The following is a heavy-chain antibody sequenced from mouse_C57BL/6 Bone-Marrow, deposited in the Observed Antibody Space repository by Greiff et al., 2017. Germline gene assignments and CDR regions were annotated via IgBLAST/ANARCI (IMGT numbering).Heavy chain of an antibody. CDR3: VTTVVDYAMDY. J-gene: IGHJ4*01. Sequence: EVTLVESGEGLVKPGGSLKLSCASSGFTFSSSAMSWVRQTPAKRLEWVAYISIGGDYIYYADTVKGRFPISSDNARNTLYLQMSSLKAEDTAMYYAVTTVVDYAMDYWGQGTSVTVSS. CDR2: ISIGGDYI. D-gene: IGHD1-1*01. V-gene: IGHV5-9-1*02. CDR1: GFTFSSSA.